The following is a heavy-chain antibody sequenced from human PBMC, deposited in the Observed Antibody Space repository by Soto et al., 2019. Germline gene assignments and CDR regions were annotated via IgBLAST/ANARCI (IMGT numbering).Heavy chain of an antibody. V-gene: IGHV3-15*07. D-gene: IGHD5-12*01. CDR3: TTDLYCGYSGNENKWFDP. CDR1: GFIFTNAW. CDR2: IKSNTAGGTT. Sequence: EAQLVESGGGLVKPGGSLRLSCAASGFIFTNAWMNWVRQAPGKGLEWVGRIKSNTAGGTTDYAAPVKGRFSISRDDSKDTLYLQMNSLEIEDTAVYYCTTDLYCGYSGNENKWFDPWGQGTQVTVSS. J-gene: IGHJ5*02.